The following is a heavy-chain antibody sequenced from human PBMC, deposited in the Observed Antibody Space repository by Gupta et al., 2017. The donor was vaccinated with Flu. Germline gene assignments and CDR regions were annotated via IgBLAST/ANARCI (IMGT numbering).Heavy chain of an antibody. CDR3: AKSRRRQLWQSLDL. Sequence: QAPGKGLDWVSVSSYDGNNVSYADSLKGRFAISRDNSKITLYLQMNGQRVEDTAVYYCAKSRRRQLWQSLDLWGQGTLVTVSS. CDR2: SSYDGNNV. J-gene: IGHJ5*02. D-gene: IGHD2-21*01. V-gene: IGHV3-30*18.